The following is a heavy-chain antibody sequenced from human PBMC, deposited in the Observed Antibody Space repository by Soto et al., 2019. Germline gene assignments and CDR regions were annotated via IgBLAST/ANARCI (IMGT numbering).Heavy chain of an antibody. CDR2: IYYSGRT. Sequence: PSETLSLTCTVSGGSISSYYWSWIRQPPGKGLEWIGNIYYSGRTNYNPSLKSRVTISVDTSKNQFSLKLSSVTAADTAVYYCARQRLEYSANDPWGQGTLVTVSS. D-gene: IGHD5-12*01. CDR3: ARQRLEYSANDP. CDR1: GGSISSYY. J-gene: IGHJ5*02. V-gene: IGHV4-59*08.